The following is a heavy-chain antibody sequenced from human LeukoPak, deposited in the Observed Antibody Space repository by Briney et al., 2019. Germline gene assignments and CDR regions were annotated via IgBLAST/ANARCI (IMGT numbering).Heavy chain of an antibody. V-gene: IGHV1-46*01. CDR3: ARGYYYDSSSGRSEY. Sequence: GASVKLSCKASGYTFTAYDMHWGRQAPGQGLEWRGIINLSGGITGYAQKFQGRVTMARDTSTSTVYMELSSLGSEDTAVYYCARGYYYDSSSGRSEYWGQGTLVTVSS. D-gene: IGHD3-22*01. CDR1: GYTFTAYD. CDR2: INLSGGIT. J-gene: IGHJ4*02.